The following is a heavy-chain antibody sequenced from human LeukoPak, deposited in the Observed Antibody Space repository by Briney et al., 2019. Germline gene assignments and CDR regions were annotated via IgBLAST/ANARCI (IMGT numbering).Heavy chain of an antibody. CDR3: AKGYNCSSTSCLYYYMDV. CDR2: ISGSGGST. CDR1: GFTFSSYA. Sequence: PGGSLRLSCAASGFTFSSYAMSWVPQSPGKGLEWVSAISGSGGSTYYAHSVKGRFTISRDNSKNTLYLQMNSLRAEDTAVYYCAKGYNCSSTSCLYYYMDVWGKGTTVTVSS. D-gene: IGHD2-2*01. J-gene: IGHJ6*03. V-gene: IGHV3-23*01.